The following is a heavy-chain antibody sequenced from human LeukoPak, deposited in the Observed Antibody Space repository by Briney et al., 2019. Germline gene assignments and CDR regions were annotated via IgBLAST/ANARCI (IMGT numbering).Heavy chain of an antibody. J-gene: IGHJ4*02. CDR3: GPPPDFDY. V-gene: IGHV4-39*03. Sequence: SETLSLTCTVSGDSISSNSYYWGWIRQPPGKGLEWIGSIYYNGNTYYNPSLKSRVTISVDTSKNQFSLKLSSVTAADTAVYARGPPPDFDYWGRGTLVTVSS. CDR1: GDSISSNSYY. CDR2: IYYNGNT.